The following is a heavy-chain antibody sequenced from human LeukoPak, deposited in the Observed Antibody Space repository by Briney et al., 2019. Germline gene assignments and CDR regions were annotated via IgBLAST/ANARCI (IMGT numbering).Heavy chain of an antibody. D-gene: IGHD3-10*01. V-gene: IGHV4-59*01. CDR2: IYYSGST. CDR1: GASISSYY. J-gene: IGHJ5*02. CDR3: ARVLYYYGSGSYHWFDP. Sequence: SETLSLTCTVSGASISSYYWSWIRQPPGKGLEWIGYIYYSGSTNYNPSLKSRVTISVDTSKNQFSLKLSSVTAADTAVYYCARVLYYYGSGSYHWFDPWGQGTLVTVSS.